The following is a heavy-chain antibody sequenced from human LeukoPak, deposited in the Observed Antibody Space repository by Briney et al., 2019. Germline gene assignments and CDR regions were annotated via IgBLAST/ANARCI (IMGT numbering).Heavy chain of an antibody. V-gene: IGHV4-4*02. J-gene: IGHJ4*02. CDR3: ASHPSWNDVRLGY. CDR1: GFTFSNAW. Sequence: GSLRLSCEASGFTFSNAWMSWVRQPPGKGLEGIGEIYHSGSTNYNPSLRGRVTISVDKSKNQSSLNLSSVTAADTAVYYCASHPSWNDVRLGYWGQGTLVTVSS. D-gene: IGHD1-1*01. CDR2: IYHSGST.